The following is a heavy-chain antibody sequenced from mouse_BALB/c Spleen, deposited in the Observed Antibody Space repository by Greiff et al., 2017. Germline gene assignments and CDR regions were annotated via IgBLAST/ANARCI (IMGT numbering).Heavy chain of an antibody. CDR1: GFSLTSYG. CDR3: AGYGNLAWFAY. Sequence: VQLVESGPGLVAPSQSLSITCTVSGFSLTSYGVHWVRQPPGKGLEWLGVIWAGGSTNYNSALMSRLSISKDNSKSQVFLKMNSLQTDDTAMYYCAGYGNLAWFAYWGQGTLVTVSA. V-gene: IGHV2-9*02. J-gene: IGHJ3*01. CDR2: IWAGGST. D-gene: IGHD2-1*01.